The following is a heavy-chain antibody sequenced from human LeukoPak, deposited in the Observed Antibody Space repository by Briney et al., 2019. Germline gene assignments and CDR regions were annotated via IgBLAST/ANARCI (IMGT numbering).Heavy chain of an antibody. CDR2: INQDGSEK. CDR1: GFTFSSYW. V-gene: IGHV3-7*01. CDR3: ARVVLLWFGELVDAFDI. D-gene: IGHD3-10*01. Sequence: PGGSLRLSCAASGFTFSSYWMSWVRQAPGKGLEWVANINQDGSEKYYVDSVKGRFTISRDNAKNSLYLQMNSLRAEDTAVYYCARVVLLWFGELVDAFDIWGQGTMVTVSS. J-gene: IGHJ3*02.